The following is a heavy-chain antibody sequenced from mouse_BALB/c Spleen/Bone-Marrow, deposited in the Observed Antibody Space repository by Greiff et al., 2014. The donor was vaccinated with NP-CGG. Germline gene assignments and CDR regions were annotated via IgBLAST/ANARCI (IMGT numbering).Heavy chain of an antibody. J-gene: IGHJ2*01. D-gene: IGHD2-1*01. CDR3: AVDVRKTTNFDY. CDR1: GFNIRDSY. V-gene: IGHV14-3*02. CDR2: IDPATGYP. Sequence: VQLQQPVAEIVKPGASVKLSCTASGFNIRDSYMNWVKQRPEQGLEWIGRIDPATGYPKYDPKLQDKATITVDTSSNTAYLHLSSLTTEDNAVYYCAVDVRKTTNFDYWGQGTTLTVSS.